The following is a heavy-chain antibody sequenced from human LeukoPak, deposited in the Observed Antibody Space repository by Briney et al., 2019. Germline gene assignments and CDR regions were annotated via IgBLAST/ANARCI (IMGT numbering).Heavy chain of an antibody. CDR1: GFIFSSYA. CDR3: ARASGSYWGGAFDI. V-gene: IGHV3-23*01. CDR2: ISGSGIST. Sequence: GGSLRLSCAASGFIFSSYAMSRVRQAPGTGLEWVSVISGSGISTHYGDSVKGRFTISRDNAKNSLYLQMNSLRAEDTAVYYCARASGSYWGGAFDIWGQGTMVTVSS. D-gene: IGHD1-26*01. J-gene: IGHJ3*02.